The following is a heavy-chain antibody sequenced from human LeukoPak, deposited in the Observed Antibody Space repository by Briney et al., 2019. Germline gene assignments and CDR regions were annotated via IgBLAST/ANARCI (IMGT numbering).Heavy chain of an antibody. CDR2: TSAYNGNT. D-gene: IGHD4-17*01. CDR1: GYTFTSYG. Sequence: ASVKVSCKASGYTFTSYGISWVRQAPGQGLEWMGWTSAYNGNTNYAQKLQGRVTMTTDTSTSTAYMELRSLRSDDTAVYYCAREDYGDNWFDPWGQGTLVTVSS. V-gene: IGHV1-18*01. J-gene: IGHJ5*02. CDR3: AREDYGDNWFDP.